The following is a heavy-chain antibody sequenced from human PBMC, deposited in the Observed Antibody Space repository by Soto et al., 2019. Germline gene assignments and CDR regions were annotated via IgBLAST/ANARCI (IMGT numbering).Heavy chain of an antibody. V-gene: IGHV4-59*11. J-gene: IGHJ5*02. Sequence: PQSDRSTVSEDSSTNHCGSRIRQTQGKGLEWIGHIYYSGSTNYNPSLKSRVTISIDTSKTQFSLKLSSVTAADTAMYYCAKLDYYGSGSYYCFDPWGQGTLVTVSS. D-gene: IGHD3-10*01. CDR2: IYYSGST. CDR3: AKLDYYGSGSYYCFDP. CDR1: EDSSTNHC.